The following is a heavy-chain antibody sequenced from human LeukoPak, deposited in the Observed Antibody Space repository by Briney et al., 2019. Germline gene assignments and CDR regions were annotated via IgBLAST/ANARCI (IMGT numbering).Heavy chain of an antibody. V-gene: IGHV1-69*04. D-gene: IGHD3-10*01. CDR2: IIPILGIA. J-gene: IGHJ4*02. Sequence: ASVKVSCKASGGTFSSYAISWVRQAPGQGLEWMGRIIPILGIANYAQKFQGRVTITADKSTSTAYMELSSLRSEDTAVYYCASGFGELSCQFDYWGQGTLVTVCS. CDR1: GGTFSSYA. CDR3: ASGFGELSCQFDY.